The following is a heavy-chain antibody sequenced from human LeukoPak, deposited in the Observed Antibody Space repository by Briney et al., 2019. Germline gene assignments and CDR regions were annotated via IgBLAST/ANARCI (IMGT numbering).Heavy chain of an antibody. CDR3: AREYYGARFDY. J-gene: IGHJ4*02. CDR1: GFSVSSNY. Sequence: TGGSLRLSCAASGFSVSSNYLTWVRQGPGKELEWVAVISYDGSNKYYADSVKGRFTISRDNSKNTLYLQMNSLRAEDTAVYYCAREYYGARFDYWGQGTPVTVSS. D-gene: IGHD4-17*01. CDR2: ISYDGSNK. V-gene: IGHV3-30-3*01.